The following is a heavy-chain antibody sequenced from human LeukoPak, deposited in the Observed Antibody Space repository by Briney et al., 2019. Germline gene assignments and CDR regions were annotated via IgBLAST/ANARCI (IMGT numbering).Heavy chain of an antibody. J-gene: IGHJ3*02. Sequence: GGSLILSCAASGFTVSSNYMSWVRQAPGKGLEWVSVIYSGGSTYYADSVKGRFTISRHNSKNTLYLQMNSLRAEDTAVYYCARGGGYYYDSSGIDAFDIWGQGTMVTVSS. CDR1: GFTVSSNY. CDR3: ARGGGYYYDSSGIDAFDI. D-gene: IGHD3-22*01. V-gene: IGHV3-53*04. CDR2: IYSGGST.